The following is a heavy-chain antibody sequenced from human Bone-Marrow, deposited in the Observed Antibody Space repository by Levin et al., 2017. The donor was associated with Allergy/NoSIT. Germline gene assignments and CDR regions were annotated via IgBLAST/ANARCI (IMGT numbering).Heavy chain of an antibody. Sequence: PGGSLRLSCAASGFTFNDYIIHWVRQAPGKGLEWVAVVTYDGSIKYYSDSVKGRFTISRDNSKNTLYLQMNSLRAEDTAVYYCAREAYYGSGTPTFYFDHWGQGTLVTVSS. CDR1: GFTFNDYI. V-gene: IGHV3-30-3*01. J-gene: IGHJ4*02. CDR2: VTYDGSIK. CDR3: AREAYYGSGTPTFYFDH. D-gene: IGHD3-10*01.